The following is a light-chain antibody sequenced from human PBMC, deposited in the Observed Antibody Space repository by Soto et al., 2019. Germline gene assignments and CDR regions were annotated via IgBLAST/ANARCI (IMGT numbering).Light chain of an antibody. CDR3: QHYSSSPGT. CDR2: GAS. Sequence: EIVLTQSPGTLSLSPVERATLSCRASQSVSNNYLAWYQQKPGQAPRLLISGASSRATGIPDRFSGGGSGTDFTLTISRVEPEDFALYSCQHYSSSPGTFGQGTKLEIK. CDR1: QSVSNNY. J-gene: IGKJ2*01. V-gene: IGKV3-20*01.